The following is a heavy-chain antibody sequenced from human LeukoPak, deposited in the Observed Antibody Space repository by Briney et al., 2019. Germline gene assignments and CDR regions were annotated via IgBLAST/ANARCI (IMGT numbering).Heavy chain of an antibody. J-gene: IGHJ4*02. CDR3: ARRNYYDSSGYYGL. CDR1: GGSVSSTNW. D-gene: IGHD3-22*01. Sequence: PSETLSLTCGVSGGSVSSTNWWTWIRQPPGKGLEWIGEVHLDGRTNFNPSLKSRLTMSVDLSENHVSLKLTSVTAADTAVYYCARRNYYDSSGYYGLWGQGTLVTVSS. CDR2: VHLDGRT. V-gene: IGHV4-4*02.